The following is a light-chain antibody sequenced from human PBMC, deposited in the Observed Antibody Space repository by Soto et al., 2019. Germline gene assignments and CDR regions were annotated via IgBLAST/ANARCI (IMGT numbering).Light chain of an antibody. CDR3: QQSYSSPPIT. J-gene: IGKJ5*01. CDR1: QSISTY. Sequence: DIQMTQSPSSLSASVGDRITISCRASQSISTYLNLYHQKPVKATKLLIYSASSLQGGVPSRFSGSGSGTDFTLTISSLQPEDFATYYCQQSYSSPPITFGQGKRLEIK. V-gene: IGKV1-39*01. CDR2: SAS.